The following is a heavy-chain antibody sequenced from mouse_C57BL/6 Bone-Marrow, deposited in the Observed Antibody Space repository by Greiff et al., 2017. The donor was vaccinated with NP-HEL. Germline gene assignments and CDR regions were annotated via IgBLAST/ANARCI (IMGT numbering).Heavy chain of an antibody. CDR2: INPGSGGT. CDR3: ARRGGSLYAMDY. V-gene: IGHV1-54*01. Sequence: QVTLKESGAELVRPGTSVKVSCKASGYAFTNYLIEWVKQRPGQGLEWIGVINPGSGGTNYNEKFKGKATLTADKSSSTAYMQLSSLTSEDSAVYFCARRGGSLYAMDYWGQGTSVTVSS. CDR1: GYAFTNYL. J-gene: IGHJ4*01.